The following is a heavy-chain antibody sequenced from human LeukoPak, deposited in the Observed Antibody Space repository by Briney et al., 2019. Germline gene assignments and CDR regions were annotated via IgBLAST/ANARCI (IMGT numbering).Heavy chain of an antibody. V-gene: IGHV4-4*07. Sequence: SETLSLTCTVSGVSISSYHWSWIPQPAGKGLEWLGRFHITGSTNYNPSLKSRVTMSIDTSKNQFSLKLSSVTAADTAVYYCARDGLYSYGYSYFDYWGQGTLVTVFS. CDR1: GVSISSYH. D-gene: IGHD5-18*01. CDR2: FHITGST. J-gene: IGHJ4*02. CDR3: ARDGLYSYGYSYFDY.